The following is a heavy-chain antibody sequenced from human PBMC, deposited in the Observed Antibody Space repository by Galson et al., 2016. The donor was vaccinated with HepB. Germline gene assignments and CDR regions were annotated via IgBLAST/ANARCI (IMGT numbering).Heavy chain of an antibody. Sequence: SLRLSCAASGFTFSIHDMPWVRQAPGKGLEWVSAIETAGDTYYADSVKGRFTISRENAKNSLYLQMNSLRAGDTAVYYCARGKSLLTMPWNYGLDVWGKGTTVSVSS. CDR2: IETAGDT. CDR3: ARGKSLLTMPWNYGLDV. J-gene: IGHJ6*04. D-gene: IGHD4/OR15-4a*01. CDR1: GFTFSIHD. V-gene: IGHV3-13*01.